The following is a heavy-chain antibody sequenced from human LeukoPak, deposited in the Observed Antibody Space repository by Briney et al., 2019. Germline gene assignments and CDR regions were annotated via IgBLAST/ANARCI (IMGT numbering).Heavy chain of an antibody. V-gene: IGHV3-49*04. CDR3: SRAGSGYYNWYFDY. CDR1: GFTFGDYA. D-gene: IGHD3-3*01. Sequence: GRSLRLSCTASGFTFGDYAMSWVRQAPGKGLEWVGFIRSKAYGGTTEYAASVKGRFPISRDDSKSIAYLQMNSLKTEDTAVYYCSRAGSGYYNWYFDYWGQGTLVTVSS. CDR2: IRSKAYGGTT. J-gene: IGHJ4*02.